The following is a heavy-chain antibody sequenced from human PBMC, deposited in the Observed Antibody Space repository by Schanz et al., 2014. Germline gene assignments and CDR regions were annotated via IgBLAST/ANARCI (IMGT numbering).Heavy chain of an antibody. CDR2: INAHTGNT. CDR1: GYIFGSHG. D-gene: IGHD3-10*01. Sequence: QLMQSGSEVRKPGASVKVSCKASGYIFGSHGMTWVRQAPGQGPELMGWINAHTGNTQYAQKFQGRVNMTRDTVTTTVHLELTRLRTDDTAIYYCARVHIATYHYNSPGAFDIWGQGPRXTVSS. J-gene: IGHJ3*02. CDR3: ARVHIATYHYNSPGAFDI. V-gene: IGHV1-18*01.